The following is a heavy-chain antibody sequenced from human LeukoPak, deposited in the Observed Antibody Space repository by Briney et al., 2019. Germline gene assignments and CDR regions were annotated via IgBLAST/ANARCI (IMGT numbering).Heavy chain of an antibody. V-gene: IGHV4-59*08. CDR1: GGSISTYY. CDR3: ARHLLVVTTDDAFDI. D-gene: IGHD3-22*01. J-gene: IGHJ3*02. Sequence: SETLSLTCTVSGGSISTYYWSWIRQPPGKGLEWIGYIYYSGNTDYNPSLKSRLTISVDTSKNQFSLKLSSVTAADTAVYYCARHLLVVTTDDAFDIWGQGTVVTVSS. CDR2: IYYSGNT.